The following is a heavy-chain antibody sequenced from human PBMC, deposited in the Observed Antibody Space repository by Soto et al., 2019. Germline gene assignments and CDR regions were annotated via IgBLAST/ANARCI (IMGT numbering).Heavy chain of an antibody. CDR3: ARARGYCISTSCYFYFDY. J-gene: IGHJ4*02. V-gene: IGHV4-39*01. CDR1: GGSISSSSYY. Sequence: SETLSLTCTVSGGSISSSSYYWGWIRQPPGKGLEWIGSIYYSGNTYYNPSLKSRVTISVDTAKNQFSLKLSSVTAADTAVYYCARARGYCISTSCYFYFDYWGQGTLVTVSS. D-gene: IGHD2-2*01. CDR2: IYYSGNT.